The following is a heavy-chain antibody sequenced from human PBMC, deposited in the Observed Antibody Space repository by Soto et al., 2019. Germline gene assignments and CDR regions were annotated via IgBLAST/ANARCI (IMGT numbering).Heavy chain of an antibody. CDR1: GGSISSYY. Sequence: SETLSLTCTVSGGSISSYYWSWIRQPPGKGLEWIGYIYYSGSTNYNPSLKSRVTISVDTSKNQFSLKLSSVTAADTAVYYCARGRSGYCSGGSCYPNGWFQHWGQGTRVTVAS. D-gene: IGHD2-15*01. CDR3: ARGRSGYCSGGSCYPNGWFQH. CDR2: IYYSGST. J-gene: IGHJ1*01. V-gene: IGHV4-59*01.